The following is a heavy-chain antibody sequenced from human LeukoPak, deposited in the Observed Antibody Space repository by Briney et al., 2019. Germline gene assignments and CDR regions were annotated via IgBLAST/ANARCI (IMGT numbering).Heavy chain of an antibody. D-gene: IGHD3-22*01. V-gene: IGHV4-4*07. CDR1: GDSGSYFY. CDR2: IYRSGTT. J-gene: IGHJ4*02. CDR3: ALLGSSALDY. Sequence: SETLSLTCTVSGDSGSYFYNWIRQPAGKGLECIGRIYRSGTTYYNPSLKSRVAMSVDTSKNQFSLKLRSVTAADTGLYFCALLGSSALDYWGQGALVTVSS.